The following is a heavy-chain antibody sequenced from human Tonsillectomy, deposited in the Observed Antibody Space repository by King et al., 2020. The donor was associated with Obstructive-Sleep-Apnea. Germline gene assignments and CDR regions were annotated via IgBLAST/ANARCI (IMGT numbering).Heavy chain of an antibody. Sequence: QLVQSGAEVKKPGASVKVSCKASGYTFTSYGISWVRQAPGQGLEWMGWISPYNGNTNYEQKVQGRVTMTTDTSTNTAYLELRSLISDDTAVYYCARDPPPYSKDYYGMDVWGQGTTVTVSS. CDR3: ARDPPPYSKDYYGMDV. D-gene: IGHD4-11*01. CDR1: GYTFTSYG. V-gene: IGHV1-18*01. CDR2: ISPYNGNT. J-gene: IGHJ6*02.